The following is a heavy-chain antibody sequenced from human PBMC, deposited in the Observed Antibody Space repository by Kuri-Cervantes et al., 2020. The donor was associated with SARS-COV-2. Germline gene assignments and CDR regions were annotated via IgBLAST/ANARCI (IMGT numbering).Heavy chain of an antibody. CDR1: GCTFTSYY. CDR3: ARDEKGVFDY. J-gene: IGHJ4*02. Sequence: ASVKVSCKASGCTFTSYYMHWVRQAPGQGLEWMGWINTNTGNPTYAQGFTGRFVFSLDTSVSTAYLQISSLKAEDTAVYYCARDEKGVFDYWGQGTLVTVSS. V-gene: IGHV7-4-1*02. CDR2: INTNTGNP.